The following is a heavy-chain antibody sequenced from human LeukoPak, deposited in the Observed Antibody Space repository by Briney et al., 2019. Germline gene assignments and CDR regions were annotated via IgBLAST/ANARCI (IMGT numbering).Heavy chain of an antibody. Sequence: GGSLRLSCVASRFTFSTYAVNWVRQAPGKGLEWASAISSNGDITYYADSVRGRFTISRDNSKNTVFLQMNSLRADDTAVYYCATVKRDCSGGTCYSYDYWGQGTLVTVSS. CDR1: RFTFSTYA. J-gene: IGHJ4*02. D-gene: IGHD2-15*01. CDR3: ATVKRDCSGGTCYSYDY. V-gene: IGHV3-23*01. CDR2: ISSNGDIT.